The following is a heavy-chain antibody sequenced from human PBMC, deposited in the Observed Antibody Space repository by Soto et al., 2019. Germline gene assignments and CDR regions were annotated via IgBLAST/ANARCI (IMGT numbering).Heavy chain of an antibody. J-gene: IGHJ6*02. CDR1: GYSFTSYW. Sequence: PGESLKISCKGSGYSFTSYWIGWVRQMPGKGLEWMGIIYPGDSDTRYSPSFQGQVTISADKSISTAYLQWSSLKASDTAMYYCAGSLGTQLLYQDGYYYYYYYGMDVWGQGTTVTVSS. CDR3: AGSLGTQLLYQDGYYYYYYYGMDV. CDR2: IYPGDSDT. D-gene: IGHD2-2*02. V-gene: IGHV5-51*01.